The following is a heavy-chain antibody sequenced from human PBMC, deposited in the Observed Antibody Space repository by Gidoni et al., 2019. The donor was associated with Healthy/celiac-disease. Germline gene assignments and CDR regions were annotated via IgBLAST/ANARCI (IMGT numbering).Heavy chain of an antibody. J-gene: IGHJ3*02. D-gene: IGHD6-19*01. CDR1: GYTFTGYS. CDR2: INPNSGGT. CDR3: ARGEQWLVNAFDI. V-gene: IGHV1-2*06. Sequence: QVQLVQSGAEVKKHGASVKVSCTASGYTFTGYSMHWVPQAPGQGLEWMGRINPNSGGTNYAQKFQGRVTMTRDTSISTAYMELSRLRSDDTAVYYCARGEQWLVNAFDIWGQGTMVTVSS.